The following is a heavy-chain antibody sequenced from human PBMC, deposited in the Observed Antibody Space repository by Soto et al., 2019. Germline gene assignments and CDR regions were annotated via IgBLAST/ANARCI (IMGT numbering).Heavy chain of an antibody. V-gene: IGHV4-34*01. CDR2: INHSGST. Sequence: QVQLQQWGAGLLKPSETLSLTCAVYSGSFSGYYWSWIRQPPGKGLEWIGEINHSGSTNYNPSLKSRGTISVDTSKNQFSLKLSSVTAADTAVYYCARGLKHRNCGQGTLVTFSS. CDR1: SGSFSGYY. J-gene: IGHJ4*02. CDR3: ARGLKHRN.